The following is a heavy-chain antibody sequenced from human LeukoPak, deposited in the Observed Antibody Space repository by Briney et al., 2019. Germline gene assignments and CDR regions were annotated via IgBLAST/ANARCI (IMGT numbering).Heavy chain of an antibody. D-gene: IGHD4-17*01. J-gene: IGHJ4*02. CDR1: GFTFSSYS. CDR3: AKGGASVTRYADY. CDR2: MSNSGENT. V-gene: IGHV3-30*18. Sequence: PGRSLRLSCAASGFTFSSYSMQWVRQTPGKGLEWVGIMSNSGENTFYGEAVKGRFTISRDNSQNTLYLQMNSLRPEDTAVYYCAKGGASVTRYADYWGQGTLVTVSS.